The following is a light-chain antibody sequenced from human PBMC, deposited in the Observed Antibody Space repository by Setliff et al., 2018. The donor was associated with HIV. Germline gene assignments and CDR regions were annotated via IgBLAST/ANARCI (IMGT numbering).Light chain of an antibody. CDR3: CSNTGSNTYV. CDR1: NANIGNNF. J-gene: IGLJ1*01. V-gene: IGLV1-51*01. CDR2: DNT. Sequence: QSVLTQPPSVSAAPGQKVTISCSGSNANIGNNFISWYQQLPGTAPKLLIYDNTKRPSGIPDRFSGSKSGTSATLGITGLQTGDEADYYCCSNTGSNTYVFGTGTKVTVL.